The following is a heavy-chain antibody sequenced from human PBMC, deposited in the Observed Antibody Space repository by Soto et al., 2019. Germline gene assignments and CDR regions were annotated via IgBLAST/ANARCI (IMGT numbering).Heavy chain of an antibody. D-gene: IGHD2-21*02. Sequence: SETLSLTCAVSGGSISSSNWWSWVRQPPGKGLEWIGEIYHSGSTNYNPSLKSRVTISVDKSKNQFSLKLSSVTAADTAVYYCARAGRDGGYYYYGKDVWGQGTTVTVSS. CDR1: GGSISSSNW. CDR2: IYHSGST. V-gene: IGHV4-4*02. J-gene: IGHJ6*02. CDR3: ARAGRDGGYYYYGKDV.